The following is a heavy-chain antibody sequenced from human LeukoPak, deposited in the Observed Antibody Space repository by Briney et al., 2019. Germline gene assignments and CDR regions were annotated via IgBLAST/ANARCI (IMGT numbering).Heavy chain of an antibody. CDR1: GFTFSSYG. J-gene: IGHJ6*02. Sequence: GGSLRLSCAASGFTFSSYGMHWVRQAPGKGLEWVAVIWYDGSNKYYADSVKGRFTISRDNSKNTLYLQMNSLRAEDTAVYYCARDLPYYDFWSGYYLYYYYGMDVWGQGTTVTVSS. V-gene: IGHV3-33*01. CDR3: ARDLPYYDFWSGYYLYYYYGMDV. CDR2: IWYDGSNK. D-gene: IGHD3-3*01.